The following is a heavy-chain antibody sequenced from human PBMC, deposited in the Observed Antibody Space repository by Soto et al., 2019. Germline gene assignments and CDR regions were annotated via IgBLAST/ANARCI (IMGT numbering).Heavy chain of an antibody. CDR2: INDSGNT. D-gene: IGHD3-16*01. CDR1: GGSFRGYF. Sequence: SETLSLTGAVSGGSFRGYFWSWIRQSPDKGLEWIGEINDSGNTYYNPSCKSRLTTSVDTARGEISLRLTSVTAADSAVYYCQGGDFWGQGTRVTVSS. V-gene: IGHV4-34*01. J-gene: IGHJ4*02. CDR3: QGGDF.